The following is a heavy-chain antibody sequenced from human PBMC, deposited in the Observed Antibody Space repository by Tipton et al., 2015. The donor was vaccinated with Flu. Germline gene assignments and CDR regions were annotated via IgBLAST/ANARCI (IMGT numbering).Heavy chain of an antibody. Sequence: TLSLTCVVHGGSFSGDYCSWIRQPPGKGLEWIGEVNHSGSTNYNPSLKSRVTLSIDTSKNQFSLSLSSVTAADTAVYYCATAVNWYYFDYWGQGTLVTVSS. CDR3: ATAVNWYYFDY. V-gene: IGHV4-34*01. CDR2: VNHSGST. J-gene: IGHJ4*02. D-gene: IGHD1-1*01. CDR1: GGSFSGDY.